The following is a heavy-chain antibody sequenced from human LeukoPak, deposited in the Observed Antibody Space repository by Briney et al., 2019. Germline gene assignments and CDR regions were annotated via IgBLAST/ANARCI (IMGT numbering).Heavy chain of an antibody. CDR1: GFTFSSYG. Sequence: PGGSLRLSCAASGFTFSSYGMHWVRQAPGKGLEWVAVISYDGSNKYYADSVKGRFTISRDNSKNTLYLQMNSLRAEDTAVYYCAKDQAGGRYGDAQDYWGQGTLVTVSS. J-gene: IGHJ4*02. CDR2: ISYDGSNK. D-gene: IGHD4-17*01. CDR3: AKDQAGGRYGDAQDY. V-gene: IGHV3-30*18.